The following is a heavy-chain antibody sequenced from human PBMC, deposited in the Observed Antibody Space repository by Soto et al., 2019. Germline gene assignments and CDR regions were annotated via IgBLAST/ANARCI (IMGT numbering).Heavy chain of an antibody. V-gene: IGHV3-23*01. CDR3: AKVWVSSSWYDY. CDR2: ISGSGGST. J-gene: IGHJ4*02. D-gene: IGHD6-13*01. CDR1: GFTFSSYA. Sequence: EVQLLESGGGLVQPGGSLRLSCAASGFTFSSYAMSWVRQAPGKGLEWVSAISGSGGSTYYADSMKGRFTISRDNSKNTLYLQMNSLRAEDTAVYYCAKVWVSSSWYDYWGQGTLVTVSS.